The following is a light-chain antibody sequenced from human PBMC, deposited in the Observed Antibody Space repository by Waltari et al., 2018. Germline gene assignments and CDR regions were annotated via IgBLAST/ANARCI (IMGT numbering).Light chain of an antibody. CDR1: QDNTTS. Sequence: DIQLTQSTSSLYAPVGDRVNITCQATQDNTTSLSWFQQKPGKAPQLLIYDASSLQAGVPSRFSGTGSGTAFSFTITSLQPEDSATYYCQHYHSLPYTFGRGTKLQIK. J-gene: IGKJ2*01. V-gene: IGKV1-33*01. CDR2: DAS. CDR3: QHYHSLPYT.